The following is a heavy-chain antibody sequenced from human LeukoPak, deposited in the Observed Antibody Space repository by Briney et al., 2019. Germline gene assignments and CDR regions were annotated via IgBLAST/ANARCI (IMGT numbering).Heavy chain of an antibody. Sequence: GSLRLSCAASGFTFSSYAMSWVRQAPGKGLEWVSAISGSGGSTYYADSVKGRFTISRDNSKNTLYLQMNSLRAEDTAVYYCAKDPVRRYFDWLYTGYFDYWGRGTLVTVSS. CDR3: AKDPVRRYFDWLYTGYFDY. V-gene: IGHV3-23*01. J-gene: IGHJ4*02. CDR2: ISGSGGST. D-gene: IGHD3-9*01. CDR1: GFTFSSYA.